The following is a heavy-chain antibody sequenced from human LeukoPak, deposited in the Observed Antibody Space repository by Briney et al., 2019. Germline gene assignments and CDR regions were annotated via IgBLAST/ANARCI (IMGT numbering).Heavy chain of an antibody. CDR2: VNPNSGGT. CDR1: GYTFTGYY. D-gene: IGHD4-17*01. V-gene: IGHV1-2*02. CDR3: AGPLYGDGGPIDY. J-gene: IGHJ4*02. Sequence: ASVKVSCKASGYTFTGYYMHWVRQAPGQGLEWMGWVNPNSGGTNYAQKFQGRVTMTRDTSISTAYTELSRLRSDDTAVYYCAGPLYGDGGPIDYGGQGPRVPASS.